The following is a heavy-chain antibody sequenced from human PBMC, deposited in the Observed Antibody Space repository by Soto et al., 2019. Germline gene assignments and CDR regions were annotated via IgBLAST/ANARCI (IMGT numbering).Heavy chain of an antibody. CDR3: ARGLTWNGFQR. D-gene: IGHD1-1*01. CDR1: GGSISDGAYH. V-gene: IGHV4-31*03. J-gene: IGHJ1*01. Sequence: QVQLQESGPGLVKPSQTLSLTCTVSGGSISDGAYHWNWIRQHPGKGLEWIGYIYYSGSTYYNPSLKSRVTISVDTSKNQFSLNLTSVTAADTAVYFCARGLTWNGFQRWGQGTLVTVSS. CDR2: IYYSGST.